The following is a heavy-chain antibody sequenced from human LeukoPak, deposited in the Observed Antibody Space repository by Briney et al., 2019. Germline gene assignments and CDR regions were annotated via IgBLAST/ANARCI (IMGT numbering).Heavy chain of an antibody. CDR3: AKGQVEASPSIRFDP. CDR1: GFTFSNYA. V-gene: IGHV3-23*01. J-gene: IGHJ5*01. D-gene: IGHD5-12*01. Sequence: GGALRLSCAASGFTFSNYAMSWVRQAPGKGLEWVSTIFGNGAGTHYADSVKGRVTVSRDNSRNTLYLQMNSLRAEDTALYYCAKGQVEASPSIRFDPWGQGTLVTVSS. CDR2: IFGNGAGT.